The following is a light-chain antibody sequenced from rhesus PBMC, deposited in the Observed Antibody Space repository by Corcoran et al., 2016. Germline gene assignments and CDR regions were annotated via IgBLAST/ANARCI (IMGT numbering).Light chain of an antibody. J-gene: IGKJ4*01. V-gene: IGKV1-94*01. CDR1: QGINKE. CDR2: AAS. Sequence: DIQMTQSPSSLSASVGDRVTVTCRASQGINKELSWYQQKPGKAPKLLIYAASSLQQGGPSRFSGSGSGTDYTLTISRLQPEDFATYYCLQDYTTPLTFSGGTKVEIK. CDR3: LQDYTTPLT.